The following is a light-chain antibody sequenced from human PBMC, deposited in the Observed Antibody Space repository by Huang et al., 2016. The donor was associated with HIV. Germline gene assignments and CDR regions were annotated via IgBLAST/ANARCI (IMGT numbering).Light chain of an antibody. J-gene: IGKJ4*01. CDR2: GAS. CDR3: QQYNNWPLT. V-gene: IGKV3D-15*01. CDR1: QSVSTS. Sequence: EIVMTQSPVTLSVSPGERATLSCRAGQSVSTSVAWYQQKPGQAPRLLIYGASTRATGIPVTFTGSGSGTEFTLTISSLQSEDSAIYYCQQYNNWPLTFGGGTKVEIK.